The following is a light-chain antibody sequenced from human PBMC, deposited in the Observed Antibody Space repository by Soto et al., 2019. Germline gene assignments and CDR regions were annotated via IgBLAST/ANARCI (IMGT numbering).Light chain of an antibody. CDR2: AAS. V-gene: IGKV3-15*01. CDR3: RQHSNCRPCT. J-gene: IGKJ2*02. CDR1: QSVSSK. Sequence: EIVMTQSPATLSVSPGERATLSCRASQSVSSKLAWYQQKPGQAPRLLIYAASTRATGIPARFSGSGSGTECTLPIISLQPDDVAAYYCRQHSNCRPCTFGQGTKLEIK.